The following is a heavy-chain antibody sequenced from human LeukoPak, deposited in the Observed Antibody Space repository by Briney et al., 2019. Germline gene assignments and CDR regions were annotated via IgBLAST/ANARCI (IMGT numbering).Heavy chain of an antibody. V-gene: IGHV1-2*02. CDR2: INPNSGGT. CDR1: GYTFTGYY. CDR3: ARGSVRFPPNNWFDP. Sequence: ASVKVSCKASGYTFTGYYMHWVRQAPGQGLEWMGWINPNSGGTNYAQKFQGRVTMTRNTSISTAYMELSSLRSEDTAVYYCARGSVRFPPNNWFDPWGQGTLVTVSS. D-gene: IGHD3-3*01. J-gene: IGHJ5*02.